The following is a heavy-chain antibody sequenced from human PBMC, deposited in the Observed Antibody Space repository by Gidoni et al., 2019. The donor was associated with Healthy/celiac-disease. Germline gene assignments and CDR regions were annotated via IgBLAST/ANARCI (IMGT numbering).Heavy chain of an antibody. CDR2: IIPIVCTP. D-gene: IGHD2-2*01. CDR3: ARDSRQDIVVVPAARARYYYYYGMDV. J-gene: IGHJ6*02. Sequence: QVQLVQSGAEVKKPGSSVKVSRTPSGGTFSSYAISWVRLAPGQGLEWMGGIIPIVCTPNYAQKFQGRVTMTADESTITAYMGLSSLRSEDTAVYYCARDSRQDIVVVPAARARYYYYYGMDVWGQGTTVTVSS. V-gene: IGHV1-69*01. CDR1: GGTFSSYA.